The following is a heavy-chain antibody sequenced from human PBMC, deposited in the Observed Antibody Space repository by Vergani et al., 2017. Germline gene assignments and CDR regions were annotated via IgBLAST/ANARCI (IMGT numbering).Heavy chain of an antibody. J-gene: IGHJ6*02. CDR1: GFTFSSYA. V-gene: IGHV3-23*01. CDR3: ARDEFPDSGSSTAYYYGMDV. D-gene: IGHD1-26*01. CDR2: ISGSGGST. Sequence: EVQLLESGGGLVQPGGSLRLSCAASGFTFSSYAMSWVRQAPGKGLEWVSAISGSGGSTYYADSVKGRFTISRDNSKNTLYLQMNSLRAEDTAVYYCARDEFPDSGSSTAYYYGMDVWGQGTTVTVSS.